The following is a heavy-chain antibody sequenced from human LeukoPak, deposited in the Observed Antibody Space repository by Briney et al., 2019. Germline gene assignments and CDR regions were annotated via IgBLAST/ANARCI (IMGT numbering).Heavy chain of an antibody. V-gene: IGHV3-20*04. CDR3: ARDDGGNFNDAFDI. J-gene: IGHJ3*02. D-gene: IGHD4-23*01. CDR2: INWNGGST. Sequence: RSGGSLRLSCAASGFTFDDYGMSWVRQAPGKGLEWVSGINWNGGSTGYADSVKGRFTISRDNAKKSLYLQMNSLRAEDTAVYYCARDDGGNFNDAFDIWGQGTMVTVSS. CDR1: GFTFDDYG.